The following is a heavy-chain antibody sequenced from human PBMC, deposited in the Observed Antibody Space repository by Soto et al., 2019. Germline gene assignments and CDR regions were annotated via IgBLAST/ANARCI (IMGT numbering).Heavy chain of an antibody. CDR2: IYYSGST. CDR1: GGSISSYY. J-gene: IGHJ4*02. Sequence: PSETLSLTCTVSGGSISSYYWSWIRQPSGKGLEWIGYIYYSGSTNYNPSLKSRVTISVDTSKNQFSLKLSSVTAADTAVYYCARARYYDYIWGSYGYSAKVSYFDYWGQGTLVTVSS. V-gene: IGHV4-59*01. D-gene: IGHD3-16*01. CDR3: ARARYYDYIWGSYGYSAKVSYFDY.